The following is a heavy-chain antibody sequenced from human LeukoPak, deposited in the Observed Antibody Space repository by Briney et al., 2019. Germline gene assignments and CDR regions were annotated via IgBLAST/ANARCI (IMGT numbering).Heavy chain of an antibody. CDR1: GGSITTYY. D-gene: IGHD3-22*01. J-gene: IGHJ3*02. V-gene: IGHV4-59*12. CDR3: AKSNGYGLIDI. CDR2: IFYSGST. Sequence: PSETLSLTCTVSGGSITTYYGTWIRQSPGKALEWIGNIFYSGSTYYSPSLKSRVTISLDTSRNQFSLKLNSVTAADTAVYYCAKSNGYGLIDIWGQGTMVTVSS.